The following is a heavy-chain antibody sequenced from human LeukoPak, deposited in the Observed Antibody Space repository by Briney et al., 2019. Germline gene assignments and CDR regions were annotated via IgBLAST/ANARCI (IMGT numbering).Heavy chain of an antibody. D-gene: IGHD6-19*01. Sequence: ASVKVSCKASGGTFSSYAISWVRQAPGQGLEWMGGIIPIFGTANYAQKFQGRVTITADESTSTAYMELSSLRSEDTAVYYCARAGIAVAGTSVPHAFDIWGQGTMVTVSS. V-gene: IGHV1-69*13. CDR2: IIPIFGTA. J-gene: IGHJ3*02. CDR3: ARAGIAVAGTSVPHAFDI. CDR1: GGTFSSYA.